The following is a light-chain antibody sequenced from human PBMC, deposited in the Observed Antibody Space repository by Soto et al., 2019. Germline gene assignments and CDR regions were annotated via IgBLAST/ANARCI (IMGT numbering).Light chain of an antibody. CDR2: DAS. CDR1: QSVDSN. Sequence: IVMTQSPATLSVSPGERATLSCRASQSVDSNLAWYQQKPGQPPRLPMYDASTRATGIPARSSGSGSGTEFTLTISRLEPEDFSVYYCQQRSNWPPITFGQGTRL. V-gene: IGKV3-15*01. J-gene: IGKJ5*01. CDR3: QQRSNWPPIT.